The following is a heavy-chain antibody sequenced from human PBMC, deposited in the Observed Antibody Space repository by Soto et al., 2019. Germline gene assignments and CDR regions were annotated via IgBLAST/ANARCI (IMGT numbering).Heavy chain of an antibody. D-gene: IGHD6-19*01. CDR3: ASSGWSD. CDR1: GFTFSSYG. J-gene: IGHJ4*02. Sequence: GGSLRLSCAASGFTFSSYGMHWGRQAPGKGLEWVAVIWYDGSNKYYADSVKGRFTISRDNSKNTLYLQMNSLRAEDTAVYYCASSGWSDWGQGTLVTVST. CDR2: IWYDGSNK. V-gene: IGHV3-33*01.